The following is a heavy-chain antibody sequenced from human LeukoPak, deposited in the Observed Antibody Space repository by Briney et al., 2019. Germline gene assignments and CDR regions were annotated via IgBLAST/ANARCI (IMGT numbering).Heavy chain of an antibody. Sequence: GGSLRLSCAASGFSFSSYAMSWVRQAPGKGLEWVSGISGSGGSTYYADFVKGRFTISRDNSKNTLYLQMNSLRAEDTAVYYCAKCARIDWLPIDYWGHGTLVTVSS. V-gene: IGHV3-23*01. J-gene: IGHJ4*01. CDR2: ISGSGGST. CDR3: AKCARIDWLPIDY. CDR1: GFSFSSYA. D-gene: IGHD3-9*01.